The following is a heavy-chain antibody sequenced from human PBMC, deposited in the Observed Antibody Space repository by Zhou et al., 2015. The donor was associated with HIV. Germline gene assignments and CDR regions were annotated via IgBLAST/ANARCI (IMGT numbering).Heavy chain of an antibody. V-gene: IGHV1-69*01. CDR3: AIRPHLTYCGGDCYFFDP. CDR2: IIPIFGTA. D-gene: IGHD2-21*02. CDR1: GGTFSSYA. Sequence: QVQLVQSGAEVKKPGSSVKVSCKASGGTFSSYAISWVRQAPGQGLEWMGGIIPIFGTANYAQKFQGRVTITADESTSTAYMELSSLRSEDTAVYYCAIRPHLTYCGGDCYFFDPWGQGTLVTVSS. J-gene: IGHJ5*02.